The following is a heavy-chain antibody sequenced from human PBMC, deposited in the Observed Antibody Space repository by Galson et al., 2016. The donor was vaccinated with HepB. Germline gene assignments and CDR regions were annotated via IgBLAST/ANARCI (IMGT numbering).Heavy chain of an antibody. J-gene: IGHJ6*02. Sequence: SETLSLTCTLSGDSIETSNFWTWVRQPPGKGLEWIGHIYQTGSTTYNPSFRSRVTISLDKSNNQFSLKLTSVNAADTAVFYWARFSGYHVVHYYYGLDVWGPGTTVTVSS. D-gene: IGHD3-22*01. CDR1: GDSIETSNF. V-gene: IGHV4-4*02. CDR3: ARFSGYHVVHYYYGLDV. CDR2: IYQTGST.